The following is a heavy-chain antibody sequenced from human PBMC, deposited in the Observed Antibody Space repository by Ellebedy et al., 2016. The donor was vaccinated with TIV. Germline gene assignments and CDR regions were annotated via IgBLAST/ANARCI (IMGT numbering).Heavy chain of an antibody. V-gene: IGHV3-23*01. CDR3: ARDRIRGVARGFLDV. CDR1: GFTFSGAA. D-gene: IGHD3-10*01. J-gene: IGHJ6*04. CDR2: ISSSGDNT. Sequence: GESLKISXAASGFTFSGAAMSWVRQAPGKGLEWVSLISSSGDNTYYADSVKGRFTISRDDSKNTLYLEMNSLRAEDTAVYYCARDRIRGVARGFLDVWGTGTTVTVSS.